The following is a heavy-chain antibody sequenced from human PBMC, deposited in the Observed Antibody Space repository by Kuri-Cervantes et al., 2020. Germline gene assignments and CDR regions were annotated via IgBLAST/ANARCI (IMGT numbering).Heavy chain of an antibody. Sequence: SETLSLTCTVSGGSISSSSYHWGWIRQPPGKGLEWIGSIYYSGSTYYIPSLKSRVTISVDTSKNQFSLKLSSVTAADTAVYYCARHVGKRGSGYFDYWGQGTLVTVSS. CDR1: GGSISSSSYH. D-gene: IGHD6-25*01. V-gene: IGHV4-39*01. CDR2: IYYSGST. J-gene: IGHJ4*02. CDR3: ARHVGKRGSGYFDY.